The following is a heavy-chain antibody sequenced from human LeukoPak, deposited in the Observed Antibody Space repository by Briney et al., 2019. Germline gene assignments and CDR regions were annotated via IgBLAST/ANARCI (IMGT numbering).Heavy chain of an antibody. J-gene: IGHJ4*02. Sequence: GGSLRLSCVGSGFSLSDYGIHWVRQAPGKGLEWVAVVSYDGGHKYYADSVKGRFTIPRDTSSDTVSLQMNSLRVEDTALYYCARDRINMMVMGHDSGLDCWGQGTLVTVSS. V-gene: IGHV3-30*03. CDR2: VSYDGGHK. D-gene: IGHD3-22*01. CDR3: ARDRINMMVMGHDSGLDC. CDR1: GFSLSDYG.